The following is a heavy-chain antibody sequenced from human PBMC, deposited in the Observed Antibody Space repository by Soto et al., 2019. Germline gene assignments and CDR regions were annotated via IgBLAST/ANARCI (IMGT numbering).Heavy chain of an antibody. CDR3: ASPDAAMVYGMDV. V-gene: IGHV5-10-1*01. Sequence: PGESLKISCKGSGYSFTSYWISWVRQMPGKGLKWLGRIDPSDSYTNYSPSFQGHVTISADKSISTAYLQWSSLKASDTAMYYCASPDAAMVYGMDVWGQGTTVTVSS. CDR1: GYSFTSYW. D-gene: IGHD5-18*01. J-gene: IGHJ6*02. CDR2: IDPSDSYT.